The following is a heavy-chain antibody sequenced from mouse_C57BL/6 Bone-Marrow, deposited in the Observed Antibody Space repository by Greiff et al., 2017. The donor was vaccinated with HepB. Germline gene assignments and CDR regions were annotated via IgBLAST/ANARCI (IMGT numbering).Heavy chain of an antibody. V-gene: IGHV5-4*01. Sequence: EVQLVESGGGLVKPGGSLKLSCAASGFTFSSYAMSWVRQTPEKRLEWVATISDGGSYTYYPDNVKGRFTISRDNAKNNLYLQMSHLKSEDTAMYYCARDRNGNYGPSFAYWGQGTLVTVSA. CDR3: ARDRNGNYGPSFAY. CDR1: GFTFSSYA. CDR2: ISDGGSYT. D-gene: IGHD2-1*01. J-gene: IGHJ3*01.